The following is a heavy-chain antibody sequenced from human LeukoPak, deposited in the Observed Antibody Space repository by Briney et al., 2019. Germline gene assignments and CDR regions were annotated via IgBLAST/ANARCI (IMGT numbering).Heavy chain of an antibody. V-gene: IGHV3-11*01. Sequence: GGSLRLSCAASGFTFSDYYMTWIRQSPGRGLDWLSYISPRDTYINYADSVKGRFTISRDDATNSLYLQMNSLRDEDTAVYCCTRDPRVVDVWGQGTRVTV. CDR3: TRDPRVVDV. CDR1: GFTFSDYY. CDR2: ISPRDTYI. J-gene: IGHJ3*01.